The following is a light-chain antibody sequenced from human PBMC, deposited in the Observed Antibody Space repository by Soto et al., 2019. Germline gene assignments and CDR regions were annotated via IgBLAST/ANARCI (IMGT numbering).Light chain of an antibody. CDR2: DAS. V-gene: IGKV1-33*01. CDR1: QDISNY. Sequence: DIHMTQYPSSLSASVGDRVTITCQASQDISNYLNWYQQKPGKAPKLLIYDASNLETGVPSRFSGSGSGTDFTFTISSLQPEDIATYYCQQYDNLPGTFGGGTKVDI. J-gene: IGKJ4*01. CDR3: QQYDNLPGT.